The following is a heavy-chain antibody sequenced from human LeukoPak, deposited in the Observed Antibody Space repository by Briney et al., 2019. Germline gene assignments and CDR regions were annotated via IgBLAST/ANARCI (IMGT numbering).Heavy chain of an antibody. V-gene: IGHV1-8*01. CDR3: ARGLGYSGYATFDY. Sequence: ASVKVSCKASGYTFTSYDINWVRQATGQGLEWMGWMNPNSGNTGYAQKFQGRVTMTRNTSISTAYMELSSLRSEDTAVYYCARGLGYSGYATFDYWGQGTLVTVSS. CDR2: MNPNSGNT. J-gene: IGHJ4*02. CDR1: GYTFTSYD. D-gene: IGHD5-12*01.